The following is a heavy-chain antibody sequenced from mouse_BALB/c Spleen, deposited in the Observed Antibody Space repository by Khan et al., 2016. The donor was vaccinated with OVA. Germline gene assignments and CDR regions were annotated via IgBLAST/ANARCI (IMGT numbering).Heavy chain of an antibody. D-gene: IGHD1-1*01. CDR1: GYTFTSYV. Sequence: VQLKESGPELVKPGASVKMSCKASGYTFTSYVMHWVKQKPGLGLEWIGYIYPFNDATKYNEKFKGKATLTSDKSSSTAYMELSGLTSKDSAVYYCAPVGNYYVAFAYWGQGTRVTVSA. J-gene: IGHJ3*01. V-gene: IGHV1S136*01. CDR3: APVGNYYVAFAY. CDR2: IYPFNDAT.